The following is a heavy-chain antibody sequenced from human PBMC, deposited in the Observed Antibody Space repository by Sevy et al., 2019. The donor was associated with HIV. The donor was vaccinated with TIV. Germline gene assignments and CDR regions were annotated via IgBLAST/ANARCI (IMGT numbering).Heavy chain of an antibody. D-gene: IGHD3-16*01. CDR3: ARDDPVMNAFDI. Sequence: SETLSITCTVSGGSVSSGSYYWSWIRQTPGKGLEWIGYIYYSGRTNYNPSLKVRITISLDTSKDHLSLKMTSVTTADTAVYYCARDDPVMNAFDIWGQGTMVTVSS. J-gene: IGHJ3*02. V-gene: IGHV4-61*03. CDR2: IYYSGRT. CDR1: GGSVSSGSYY.